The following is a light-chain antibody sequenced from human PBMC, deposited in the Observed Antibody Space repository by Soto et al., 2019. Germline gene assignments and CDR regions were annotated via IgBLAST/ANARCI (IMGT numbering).Light chain of an antibody. CDR1: SSGVGAWNY. V-gene: IGLV2-14*01. Sequence: QSALTQPASVSGSPGQSITISCTGTSSGVGAWNYVSWYQQHPGKAPKPMIYEVSSRPSGISNRFSGSKSGNTASLTISGLQAEDEAAYYCSSYTSTNTLYVFGTGTKVTVL. CDR3: SSYTSTNTLYV. CDR2: EVS. J-gene: IGLJ1*01.